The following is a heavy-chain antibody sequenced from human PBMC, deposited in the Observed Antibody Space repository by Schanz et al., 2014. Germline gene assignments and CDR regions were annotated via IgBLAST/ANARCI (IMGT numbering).Heavy chain of an antibody. Sequence: EVQLLESGGGLVQPGRSLRLSCAASGFTFDDHAMHWVRQVPGKGLEWVSGISWNSGNIAYADSVKGRFTISRDNAKNSLYLQMNSLRPEDTAVYYCARENLNWEAFDIWGQGTVVTVSS. CDR1: GFTFDDHA. CDR3: ARENLNWEAFDI. V-gene: IGHV3-9*01. J-gene: IGHJ3*02. D-gene: IGHD7-27*01. CDR2: ISWNSGNI.